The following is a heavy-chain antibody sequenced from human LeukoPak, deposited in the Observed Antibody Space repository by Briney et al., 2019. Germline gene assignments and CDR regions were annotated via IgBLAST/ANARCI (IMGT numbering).Heavy chain of an antibody. J-gene: IGHJ3*02. V-gene: IGHV4-59*01. Sequence: SETLSLTCTVSGDSISNYYWSWIRQPPGKGLEWIGYIYYSGNTDNNPSLKSRVTISVDTSKNQFSLRLNSVTAADTAVYYCARYRNEALFAFDIWGQGTMVTVSS. CDR1: GDSISNYY. D-gene: IGHD1-14*01. CDR2: IYYSGNT. CDR3: ARYRNEALFAFDI.